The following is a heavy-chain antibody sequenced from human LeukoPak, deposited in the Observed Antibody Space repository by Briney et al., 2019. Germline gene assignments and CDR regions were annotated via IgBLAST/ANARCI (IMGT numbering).Heavy chain of an antibody. CDR1: GFTFSRFW. D-gene: IGHD2-2*01. Sequence: GGSLRLSCAASGFTFSRFWMSWVRQAPGKGLEWVANIKQDGSAKYYVDSVKGRFTISRDNARNSLYLQMNSLRAEDAAVYYCARLYCSGTSCSSSFDYWGQGALVTASS. J-gene: IGHJ4*02. V-gene: IGHV3-7*04. CDR3: ARLYCSGTSCSSSFDY. CDR2: IKQDGSAK.